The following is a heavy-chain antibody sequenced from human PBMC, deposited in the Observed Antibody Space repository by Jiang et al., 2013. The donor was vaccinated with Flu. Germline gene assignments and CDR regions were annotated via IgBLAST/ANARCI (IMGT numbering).Heavy chain of an antibody. CDR3: AVVWTGYYSLDV. J-gene: IGHJ4*02. Sequence: EQLVESGGGVVQPGGSRRLSCSASGFPFPDYVMHWVRQVPGKGLEWVSFITADGGSSYYRDSVKGRFTISRDNARNSLYLQMHSLTSEDTALYYCAVVWTGYYSLDVWGQGTLLTVSS. CDR1: GFPFPDYV. V-gene: IGHV3-43*02. CDR2: ITADGGSS. D-gene: IGHD3/OR15-3a*01.